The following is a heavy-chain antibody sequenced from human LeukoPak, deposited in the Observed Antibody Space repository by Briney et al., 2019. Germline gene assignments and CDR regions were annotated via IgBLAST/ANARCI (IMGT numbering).Heavy chain of an antibody. Sequence: KPSETLSLTCTVSGGSISSYYWSWIRQPPGKGLEWIGYIYYSGSTNYNPSLKSRVTISVDTSKNQFSLKLSSVTAADTAVYYCARQQPLEYYFDYWGQGTLVTVSS. CDR2: IYYSGST. V-gene: IGHV4-59*08. J-gene: IGHJ4*02. D-gene: IGHD6-13*01. CDR1: GGSISSYY. CDR3: ARQQPLEYYFDY.